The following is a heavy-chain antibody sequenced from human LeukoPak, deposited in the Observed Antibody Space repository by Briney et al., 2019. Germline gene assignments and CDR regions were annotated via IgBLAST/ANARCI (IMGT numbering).Heavy chain of an antibody. CDR2: IKQEESEK. CDR3: AKVSGDNALGWFDP. D-gene: IGHD5-24*01. V-gene: IGHV3-7*01. Sequence: GGSLRLSCAASGFSFSTYLMSWVRQAPGKGLEWVANIKQEESEKSYGDSVKGRFTISRDNAKSSLYLEINSLRAEDTAVYYCAKVSGDNALGWFDPWGQGTLVIVSS. CDR1: GFSFSTYL. J-gene: IGHJ5*02.